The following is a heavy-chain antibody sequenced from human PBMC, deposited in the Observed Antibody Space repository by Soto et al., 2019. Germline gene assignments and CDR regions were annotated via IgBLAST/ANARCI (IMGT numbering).Heavy chain of an antibody. CDR2: ISAYNGNT. CDR1: GYTFTSYG. CDR3: AREGCTNGVCYAFDI. Sequence: ASVKVSCKASGYTFTSYGISWVRQAPGQGLEWMGWISAYNGNTNYAQKLQGRVTMTTDTSTSTAYMELRSLRSDDTAVYYCAREGCTNGVCYAFDIWGQGTMVTVSS. D-gene: IGHD2-8*01. V-gene: IGHV1-18*01. J-gene: IGHJ3*02.